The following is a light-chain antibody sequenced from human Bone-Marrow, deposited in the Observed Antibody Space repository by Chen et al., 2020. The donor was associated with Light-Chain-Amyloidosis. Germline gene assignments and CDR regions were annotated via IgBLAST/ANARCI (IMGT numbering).Light chain of an antibody. CDR2: WAS. CDR1: QSFLYSSNNKNY. Sequence: LVMTQSPDTLAVSLGERATINCKSSQSFLYSSNNKNYLAWYQQKPGQPPKLLISWASTRESGVPDRFTGSGSGTDFTLTISSLQAEDVAVYYCQQYYSAPFTFGPGTKVNIK. CDR3: QQYYSAPFT. V-gene: IGKV4-1*01. J-gene: IGKJ3*01.